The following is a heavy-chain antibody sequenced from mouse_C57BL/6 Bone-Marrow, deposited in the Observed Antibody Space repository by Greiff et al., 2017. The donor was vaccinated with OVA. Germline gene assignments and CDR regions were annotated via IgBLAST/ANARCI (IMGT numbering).Heavy chain of an antibody. D-gene: IGHD2-2*01. V-gene: IGHV1-19*01. CDR2: INPYNGGT. CDR1: GYTFTDYY. J-gene: IGHJ2*01. Sequence: EVQLQQSGPVLVKPGASVKMSCKASGYTFTDYYMNWVKQSHGKSLEWIGVINPYNGGTSYNQKFKGKATLTVDKSSSTAYMELNSLTSEDSAVYYCARKGLWLRRGDFDYWGQGTTLTVSS. CDR3: ARKGLWLRRGDFDY.